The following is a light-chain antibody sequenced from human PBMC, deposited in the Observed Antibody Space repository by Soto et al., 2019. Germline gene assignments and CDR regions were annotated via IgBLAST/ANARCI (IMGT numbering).Light chain of an antibody. Sequence: QAVVSQPPSASGTPGQTVIISCSGSRSDIGSNFVNWYQHLPGTAPKLLIYNSNQRPSGVPDRFSGSKSGTSASLAIRGLQSEDEADYYCAAWDDSLTGPVFGTGTKLTVL. V-gene: IGLV1-44*01. CDR3: AAWDDSLTGPV. CDR1: RSDIGSNF. J-gene: IGLJ1*01. CDR2: NSN.